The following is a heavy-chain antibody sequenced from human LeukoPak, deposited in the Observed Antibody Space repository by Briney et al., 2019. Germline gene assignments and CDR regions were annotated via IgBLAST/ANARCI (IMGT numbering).Heavy chain of an antibody. CDR3: ARENGGGYAFDI. V-gene: IGHV3-30-3*01. Sequence: GGSLRLSCAASGFTFSSYAMHWVCQAPGRGLEWVAVISYDRSNKYYADSVKGRFTISRDNSKNTLYLQMNSLRAEDTAVYYCARENGGGYAFDIWGQGTMVTVSS. CDR1: GFTFSSYA. D-gene: IGHD2-8*01. CDR2: ISYDRSNK. J-gene: IGHJ3*02.